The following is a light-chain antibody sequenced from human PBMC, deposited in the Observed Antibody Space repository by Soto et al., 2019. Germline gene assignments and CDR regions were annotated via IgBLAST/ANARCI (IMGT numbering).Light chain of an antibody. Sequence: QAVVTQPTSVSGAPGQRVTISCTGSSSNIGAGYDVHWYQQLPGTAPKLLIYGNSNRPSGVPDRFSGSKSGTSASLAITGLQAEDEADYYCQCYDSSLSGVVFGGGTKLTVL. V-gene: IGLV1-40*01. CDR1: SSNIGAGYD. J-gene: IGLJ2*01. CDR2: GNS. CDR3: QCYDSSLSGVV.